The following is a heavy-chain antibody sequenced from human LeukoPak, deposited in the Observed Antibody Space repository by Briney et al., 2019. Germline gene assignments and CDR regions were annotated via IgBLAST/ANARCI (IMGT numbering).Heavy chain of an antibody. D-gene: IGHD5-18*01. CDR3: ARGGYSYLDAFDI. Sequence: SETLSLTCTVSGVSISSSNSYWGWIRQPPGKGLEWIGSIYYSGNTYYNPSLKSRVTISVDTSKNQFSLKLSSVTAADTAVYYCARGGYSYLDAFDIWGQGTMVTVSS. V-gene: IGHV4-39*07. CDR1: GVSISSSNSY. CDR2: IYYSGNT. J-gene: IGHJ3*02.